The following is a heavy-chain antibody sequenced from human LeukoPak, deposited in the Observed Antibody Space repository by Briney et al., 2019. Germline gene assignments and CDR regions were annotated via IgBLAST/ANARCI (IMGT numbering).Heavy chain of an antibody. Sequence: PGGSLRLSCAASGFTVSSNYMSWVRQAPGKGLEWVSVIYSGGSTYYADSVKGRFTISRDNSKNTLYLQMNSLRAEDTAVYYCATRRDGYLYDAFDIWGQGTMVTVSS. J-gene: IGHJ3*02. V-gene: IGHV3-66*01. CDR2: IYSGGST. CDR3: ATRRDGYLYDAFDI. D-gene: IGHD5-24*01. CDR1: GFTVSSNY.